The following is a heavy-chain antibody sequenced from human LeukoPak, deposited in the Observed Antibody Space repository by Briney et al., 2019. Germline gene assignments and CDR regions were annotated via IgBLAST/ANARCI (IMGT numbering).Heavy chain of an antibody. J-gene: IGHJ4*02. V-gene: IGHV3-23*01. CDR3: AKDSGPWGYCTTTSCYFAY. CDR1: GLTFSSFA. Sequence: GGALRLSCAASGLTFSSFAMSWVRQAPAKGLEWVSAISGSGSSSCYADSVKGRFTISTDNSKSTLYLQMNSLRAGDTAVYYCAKDSGPWGYCTTTSCYFAYWGQGDLVTVSS. D-gene: IGHD2-2*01. CDR2: ISGSGSSS.